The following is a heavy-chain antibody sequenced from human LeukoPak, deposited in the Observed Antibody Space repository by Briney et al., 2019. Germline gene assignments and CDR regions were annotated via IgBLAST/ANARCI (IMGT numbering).Heavy chain of an antibody. Sequence: GGSLRLSCAASGFTFSSYGMNWLRQAPGKRLEWGSYISSSDSIYYADSVKGRFTISRDNAENSLYLQMNSLRDEDTAVYYCARAMRSGYDYWGQGTLVTVSS. CDR1: GFTFSSYG. CDR2: ISSSDSI. D-gene: IGHD5-12*01. V-gene: IGHV3-48*02. J-gene: IGHJ4*02. CDR3: ARAMRSGYDY.